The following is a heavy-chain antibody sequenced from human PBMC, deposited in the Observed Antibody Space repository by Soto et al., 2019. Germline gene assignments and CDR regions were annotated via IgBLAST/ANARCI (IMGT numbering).Heavy chain of an antibody. V-gene: IGHV4-39*01. CDR3: ARNERSGSPNWFDP. CDR1: GGSISSSSYY. CDR2: IYYSGGT. J-gene: IGHJ5*02. Sequence: SETLSLTCTVSGGSISSSSYYWGWIRQPPGKGLEWIGSIYYSGGTYYNPSLKSRVTISVDTSKNQFSLKLSSVTAADTAVYYCARNERSGSPNWFDPWGQGTQVTVSS. D-gene: IGHD3-22*01.